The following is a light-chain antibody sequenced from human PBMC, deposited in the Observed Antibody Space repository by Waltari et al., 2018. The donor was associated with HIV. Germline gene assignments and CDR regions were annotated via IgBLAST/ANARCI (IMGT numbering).Light chain of an antibody. V-gene: IGLV1-40*01. CDR2: CNR. CDR3: QSYDSSLSVV. CDR1: SSNIGAGYD. J-gene: IGLJ2*01. Sequence: QSVLTQPPSVSGAPGQRVTISCTGSSSNIGAGYDVHWYQQLPGTAPKLLIYCNRNRPAGVPDRVSGSKSGTSASLAITGLQAEDEADYYCQSYDSSLSVVFGGGTKLTVL.